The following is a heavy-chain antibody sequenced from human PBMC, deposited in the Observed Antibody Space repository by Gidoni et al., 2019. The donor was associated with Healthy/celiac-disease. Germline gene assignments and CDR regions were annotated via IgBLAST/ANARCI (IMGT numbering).Heavy chain of an antibody. J-gene: IGHJ4*02. CDR1: GFTFSNPW. V-gene: IGHV3-15*01. Sequence: EVQLVASGGGLVKPGGSLRLSCAASGFTFSNPWMSWVRQAPGKGLEWVGRIKSKTDGGTTDYAAPVKGRFTISRDDSKNTLYLQMNSLKTEDTAVYYCTTDPDVVVPAADFDYWGQGTLVTVSS. D-gene: IGHD2-2*01. CDR3: TTDPDVVVPAADFDY. CDR2: IKSKTDGGTT.